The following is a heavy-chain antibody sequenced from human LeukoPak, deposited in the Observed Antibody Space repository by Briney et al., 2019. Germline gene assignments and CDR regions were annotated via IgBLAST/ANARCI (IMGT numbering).Heavy chain of an antibody. CDR2: ISSSGSTI. D-gene: IGHD4-17*01. Sequence: SGGSLRLSCAASGFTFSDYYMSWIRQAPGKGLEWVSYISSSGSTIYYADSVKGRFTISRDNAKNSLYLQMNSLRAEDTAVYYCARDPSGTTVTFDYWGQGTLVTVSS. CDR3: ARDPSGTTVTFDY. V-gene: IGHV3-11*01. CDR1: GFTFSDYY. J-gene: IGHJ4*02.